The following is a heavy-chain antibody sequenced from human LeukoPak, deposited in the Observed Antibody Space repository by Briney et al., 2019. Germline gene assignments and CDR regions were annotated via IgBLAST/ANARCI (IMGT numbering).Heavy chain of an antibody. J-gene: IGHJ4*02. CDR3: ARVALTQLRDGYNYFDY. Sequence: PSETLSLTCTVSGGSISSYYWSWIRQPAGKGLEWIGRIYTSGSTNYNPSLKSRVTISVDTSKNQFSLKLSSVTAADTAVYYCARVALTQLRDGYNYFDYWGQGTLVTVSS. CDR2: IYTSGST. D-gene: IGHD5-24*01. V-gene: IGHV4-4*07. CDR1: GGSISSYY.